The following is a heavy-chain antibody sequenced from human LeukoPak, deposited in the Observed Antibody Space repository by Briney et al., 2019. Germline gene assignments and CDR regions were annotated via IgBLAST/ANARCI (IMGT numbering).Heavy chain of an antibody. J-gene: IGHJ6*03. CDR1: GDSISSGSYY. D-gene: IGHD3-10*01. Sequence: PSETLSLTCNVSGDSISSGSYYWSWIRQHPGTGLEWIGYIYYSGSTYYNPSLKSRVTISVDTSKDQFSLNLSSVTAADTAVYYCARSSGNLYMGYYYYYMDVWGKGTTVTVSS. CDR2: IYYSGST. V-gene: IGHV4-31*03. CDR3: ARSSGNLYMGYYYYYMDV.